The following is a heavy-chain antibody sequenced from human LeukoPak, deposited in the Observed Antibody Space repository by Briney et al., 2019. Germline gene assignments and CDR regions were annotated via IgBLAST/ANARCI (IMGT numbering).Heavy chain of an antibody. V-gene: IGHV4-30-4*01. D-gene: IGHD5-18*01. Sequence: SETLSLTCTASGDSISSGDYYWSWIRQPPGKGLEWIGYIYYSGSTYYNPSLKSRVTISVDTSKNQFSLKLSSVTAADTAVYYCASGGTYGYSYGPLDYWGQGTLVTVSS. CDR1: GDSISSGDYY. CDR2: IYYSGST. J-gene: IGHJ4*02. CDR3: ASGGTYGYSYGPLDY.